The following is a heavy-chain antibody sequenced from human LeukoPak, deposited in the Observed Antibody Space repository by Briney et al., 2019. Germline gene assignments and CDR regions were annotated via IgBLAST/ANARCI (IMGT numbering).Heavy chain of an antibody. J-gene: IGHJ4*02. Sequence: FXXXXYWMSWVRQAPGXGLXWVANIKQDGSEKXYVDSVKGGFTISRXNAKXSLYLQMNSLRAEDTAVYYXXXXXXXXXXDYXGQXXXXTVSS. CDR3: XXXXXXXXXDY. CDR1: FXXXXYW. V-gene: IGHV3-7*01. CDR2: IKQDGSEK.